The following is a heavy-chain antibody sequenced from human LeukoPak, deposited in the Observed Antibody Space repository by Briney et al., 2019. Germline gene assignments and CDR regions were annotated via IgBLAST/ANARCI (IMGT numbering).Heavy chain of an antibody. V-gene: IGHV3-23*01. CDR3: AKGPQLHSGHHPDS. Sequence: GGSLRLSCAASGFTFSSSAMTWVRQAPGKGLEWVSTITGSDDKTYYADSVKGRFTISRDFSKNTMHLQMNSLRVDDTAIYYCAKGPQLHSGHHPDSWGQGTLVTVSS. CDR1: GFTFSSSA. CDR2: ITGSDDKT. J-gene: IGHJ4*02. D-gene: IGHD1-26*01.